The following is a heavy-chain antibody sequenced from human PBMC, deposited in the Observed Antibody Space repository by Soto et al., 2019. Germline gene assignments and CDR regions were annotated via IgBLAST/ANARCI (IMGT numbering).Heavy chain of an antibody. D-gene: IGHD2-15*01. CDR2: IKQDGSEK. J-gene: IGHJ3*02. V-gene: IGHV3-7*01. Sequence: EVQLVESGGGLVQPGGSLRLSCAASGFTFSSYWMSWVRQAPGKGLEWVANIKQDGSEKYYVDSVKGRFTISRDNAKNSLYLRMNSLRAEDTAVYYCARWVGDIVVVVAATQHDAFDIWGQGTMVTVSS. CDR3: ARWVGDIVVVVAATQHDAFDI. CDR1: GFTFSSYW.